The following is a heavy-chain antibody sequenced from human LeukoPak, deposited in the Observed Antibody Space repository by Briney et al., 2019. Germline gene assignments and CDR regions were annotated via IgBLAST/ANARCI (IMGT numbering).Heavy chain of an antibody. D-gene: IGHD3-10*01. J-gene: IGHJ4*02. Sequence: SETLSLTCTVSGGSISSSSYYWGWILQPPGKGLEWIGSIYYSGSTYYNPSLKSRVTISVDTSKNQFSLKLSSVTAADTAVYYCARRPEYYYGSGSYSEYYFDYWGQGTLVTVSS. CDR3: ARRPEYYYGSGSYSEYYFDY. CDR1: GGSISSSSYY. V-gene: IGHV4-39*01. CDR2: IYYSGST.